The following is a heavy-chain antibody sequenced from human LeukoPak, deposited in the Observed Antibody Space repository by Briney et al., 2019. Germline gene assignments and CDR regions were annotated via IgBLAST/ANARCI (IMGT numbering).Heavy chain of an antibody. CDR1: GGPISSSSYY. CDR3: ARADKEMATTPGY. CDR2: SYYSGST. V-gene: IGHV4-39*07. J-gene: IGHJ4*02. Sequence: SETLSLTCTVSGGPISSSSYYWVWIRQPPGKGLEWIGSSYYSGSTYYNPSLKSRVTISVDTSKNQFSLKLSSVTAADTAVYYCARADKEMATTPGYWGQGTLVTVSS. D-gene: IGHD5-24*01.